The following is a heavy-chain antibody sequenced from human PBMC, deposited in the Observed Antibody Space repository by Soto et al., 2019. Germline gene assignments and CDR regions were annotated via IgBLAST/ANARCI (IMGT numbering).Heavy chain of an antibody. CDR1: GGSVNSGGYY. D-gene: IGHD1-1*01. CDR2: IFYNGGT. V-gene: IGHV4-61*03. J-gene: IGHJ4*02. CDR3: ERGEHGHRRFYFDT. Sequence: SETLSLTCTVSGGSVNSGGYYWSWIRQPPGKGLEWIGFIFYNGGTSYNPSLGSRVTISADTSKTLFSLNLNFVTAADTAVYYCERGEHGHRRFYFDTWGQGTLVTVSS.